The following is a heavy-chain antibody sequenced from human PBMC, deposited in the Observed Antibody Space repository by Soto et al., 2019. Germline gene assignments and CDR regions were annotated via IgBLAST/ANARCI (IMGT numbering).Heavy chain of an antibody. J-gene: IGHJ4*02. D-gene: IGHD5-12*01. CDR3: ARGGRDGYNGHFDY. CDR1: GGTFSSYA. CDR2: IIPIFGTA. Sequence: QVQLVQSGPEVKKPGSSVKVSCKASGGTFSSYAISWVRQAPGQGLEWMGGIIPIFGTANYAQKFQGRVTITADKSTSTAYMELSSLRSEDTTVYYCARGGRDGYNGHFDYWGQGTLVTVSS. V-gene: IGHV1-69*06.